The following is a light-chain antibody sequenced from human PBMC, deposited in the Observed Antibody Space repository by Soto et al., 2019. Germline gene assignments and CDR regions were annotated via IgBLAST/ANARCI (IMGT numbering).Light chain of an antibody. V-gene: IGLV2-14*01. CDR1: STDVGGYNY. CDR2: DVS. Sequence: QSALTQPASVSGSPGQWITISCTGTSTDVGGYNYVSWYQQHPGKAPILMIYDVSNRPSGVSNRCSGSKSGTTASLTISGLQAEDEADYYCSSYTSSSTGVFGGGTKVTVL. J-gene: IGLJ3*02. CDR3: SSYTSSSTGV.